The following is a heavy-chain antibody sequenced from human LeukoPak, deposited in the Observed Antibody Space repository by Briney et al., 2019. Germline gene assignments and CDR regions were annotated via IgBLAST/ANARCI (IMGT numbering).Heavy chain of an antibody. CDR3: AREGGYGSYSGSYFDY. D-gene: IGHD1-26*01. V-gene: IGHV4-38-2*02. CDR2: IYHSGST. Sequence: SETLSLTCTVSGYSISSGYYWGWIRQPPGKGLEWIGSIYHSGSTYYNPSLKSRVTISVDTSKNQFSLKLSSVTAADTAVYYCAREGGYGSYSGSYFDYWGQGTLVTVSS. J-gene: IGHJ4*02. CDR1: GYSISSGYY.